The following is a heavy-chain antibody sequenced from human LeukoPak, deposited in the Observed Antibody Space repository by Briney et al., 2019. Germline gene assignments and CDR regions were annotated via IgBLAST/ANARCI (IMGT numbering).Heavy chain of an antibody. CDR3: ARGFKSSGWFGGPSFDS. Sequence: TTSETLSLTCTVSGASVRSYYWTWIRQPPGKGLEWIGYFYYSGGTVYNPSLKNRVTISVDTSKNQFSLNLMSVTAADTAFYFCARGFKSSGWFGGPSFDSWGQGSLVTVSS. V-gene: IGHV4-59*02. CDR1: GASVRSYY. J-gene: IGHJ4*02. CDR2: FYYSGGT. D-gene: IGHD3-10*01.